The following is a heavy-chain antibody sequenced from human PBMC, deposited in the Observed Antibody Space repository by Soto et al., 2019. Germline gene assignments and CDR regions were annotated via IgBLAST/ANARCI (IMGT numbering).Heavy chain of an antibody. J-gene: IGHJ6*02. Sequence: PVGSLRLSCAASGFTFSSYAMHWVRQAPGKGLEWVAVISYDGSNKYYADSVKGRFTISRDNSKNTLYLQMNSLRAEDTTVYYCARDPRPRINGLEWLSYYYGMDVWGQGTTVTVSS. CDR3: ARDPRPRINGLEWLSYYYGMDV. V-gene: IGHV3-30-3*01. D-gene: IGHD3-3*01. CDR2: ISYDGSNK. CDR1: GFTFSSYA.